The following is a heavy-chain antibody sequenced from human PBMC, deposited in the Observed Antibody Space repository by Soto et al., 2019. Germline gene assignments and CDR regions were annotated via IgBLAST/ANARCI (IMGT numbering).Heavy chain of an antibody. CDR1: GYTFTHYG. V-gene: IGHV1-18*04. Sequence: QVQLVQSGAEVKNPGASVRVSCETSGYTFTHYGICWVRQAPGQGLEWMGWISIYDGSTAYSQKFQDRLTMTRDTSTSTVYMELRSLRSDDTAMYYCAREAGSGSYYPEDYWGQGTLVTVSS. CDR2: ISIYDGST. CDR3: AREAGSGSYYPEDY. D-gene: IGHD1-26*01. J-gene: IGHJ4*02.